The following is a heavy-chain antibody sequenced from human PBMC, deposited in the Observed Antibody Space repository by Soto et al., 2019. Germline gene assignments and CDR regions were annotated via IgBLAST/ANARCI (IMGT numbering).Heavy chain of an antibody. V-gene: IGHV3-74*01. D-gene: IGHD2-8*01. CDR2: INPGGSIT. Sequence: EEQLVESGGGLVQPGGSLRLSCAASGFTFSSYWMHWVRQAPGKGLVWVSRINPGGSITAYADSVKGRFTISRDNAKNTLYLQMTSLRGDDTAVYYCARVPTGKYGVWNYRGQGTLVTVSS. J-gene: IGHJ4*02. CDR1: GFTFSSYW. CDR3: ARVPTGKYGVWNY.